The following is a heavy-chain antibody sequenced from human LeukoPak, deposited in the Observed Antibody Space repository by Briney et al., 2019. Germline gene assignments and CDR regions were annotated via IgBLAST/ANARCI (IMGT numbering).Heavy chain of an antibody. J-gene: IGHJ3*02. Sequence: PGGSLRLSCAASGVTFSSYAMHGVRQAPGKGLEWVAGISYDGSNKYYADSVKGRFTISRDNSKNTLYLQMNSLRAEDTAVYYCARSNPHYYDSSGYDAFDIWGQGTMVTVSS. CDR1: GVTFSSYA. V-gene: IGHV3-30*04. CDR2: ISYDGSNK. D-gene: IGHD3-22*01. CDR3: ARSNPHYYDSSGYDAFDI.